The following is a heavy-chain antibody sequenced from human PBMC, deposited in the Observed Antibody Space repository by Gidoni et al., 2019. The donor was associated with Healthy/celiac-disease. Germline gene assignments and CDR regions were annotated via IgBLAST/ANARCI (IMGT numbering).Heavy chain of an antibody. CDR3: AKALAAAGTSAVGDGMDV. CDR2: ISWEGGST. Sequence: EVQLVESGGAVVQPGGSLRLSCAASGFTFDDYTLHWVRQAPGKGLGWVSLISWEGGSTYYADSVKGRFTISRDNSKNSLYLQMNSLRTEDTALYYCAKALAAAGTSAVGDGMDVWGQGTTVTVSS. CDR1: GFTFDDYT. V-gene: IGHV3-43*01. J-gene: IGHJ6*02. D-gene: IGHD6-13*01.